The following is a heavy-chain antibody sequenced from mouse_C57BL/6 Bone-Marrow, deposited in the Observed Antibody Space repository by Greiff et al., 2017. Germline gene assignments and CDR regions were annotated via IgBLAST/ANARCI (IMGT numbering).Heavy chain of an antibody. CDR3: ARRRGIYYSAMDY. CDR2: IYPGGGYT. CDR1: GYTFTNYW. D-gene: IGHD2-12*01. Sequence: QVHVKQSGAELVRPGTSVKMSCKASGYTFTNYWIGWAKQRPGHGLEWIGDIYPGGGYTNYNEKFKGKATLTADKSSSTAYMQFSHLTSEDSAIYYCARRRGIYYSAMDYWGQGTSVTVSS. V-gene: IGHV1-63*01. J-gene: IGHJ4*01.